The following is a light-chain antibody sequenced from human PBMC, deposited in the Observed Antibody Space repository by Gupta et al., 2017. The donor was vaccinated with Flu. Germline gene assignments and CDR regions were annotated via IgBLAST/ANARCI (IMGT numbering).Light chain of an antibody. V-gene: IGLV2-11*01. J-gene: IGLJ1*01. CDR3: CSYAGSDTLYV. Sequence: VTISCTGTSSDVGGYNYVSWYQQHPGKAPKLMIYDVSKRPSGVPDRFSGSKSGNTASLTISGLQAEDEADYYCCSYAGSDTLYVFGTGTKVTVL. CDR2: DVS. CDR1: SSDVGGYNY.